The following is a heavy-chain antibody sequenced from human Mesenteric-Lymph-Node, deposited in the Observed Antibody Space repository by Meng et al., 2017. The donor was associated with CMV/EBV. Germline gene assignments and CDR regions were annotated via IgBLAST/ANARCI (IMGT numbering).Heavy chain of an antibody. CDR3: AKGAGNGLIWFGGGFDI. CDR2: INWNGGST. Sequence: GGSLRLSCAASGFNFDDYDMSWVRQVPGKGLEWVSGINWNGGSTGYADSVKGRFSISRDNAKNSLYLQIHSLRADDTALYYCAKGAGNGLIWFGGGFDIWGQGTMVTVSS. CDR1: GFNFDDYD. D-gene: IGHD3-10*01. V-gene: IGHV3-20*04. J-gene: IGHJ3*02.